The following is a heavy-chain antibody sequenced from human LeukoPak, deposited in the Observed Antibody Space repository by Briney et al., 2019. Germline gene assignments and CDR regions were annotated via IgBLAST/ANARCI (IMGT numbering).Heavy chain of an antibody. J-gene: IGHJ3*02. CDR1: GYTFTDYY. CDR2: INPNSGGT. V-gene: IGHV1-2*02. CDR3: ARGSDDASDI. Sequence: ASVKVSCKASGYTFTDYYIHWVRQAPGQGLEWMGWINPNSGGTNSAQKFQGRVTMTRDTSISTAYMELSRLTSDDTAVYYCARGSDDASDIWGQGTMVTVSS.